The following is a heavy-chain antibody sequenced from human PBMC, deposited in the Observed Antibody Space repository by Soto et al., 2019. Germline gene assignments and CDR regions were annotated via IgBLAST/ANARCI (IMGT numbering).Heavy chain of an antibody. V-gene: IGHV3-30*04. CDR3: AIDAYFDF. Sequence: QVHLVESGGGVVQPGRSLRLSCAASGFTFSNYPIHWVRQAPGKGLEWVAVISFDGNNEYYADSVRGRFTISRDNSKSTVNLQMNTLTPEDAAVYYCAIDAYFDFWGQGTLVTVSS. CDR2: ISFDGNNE. J-gene: IGHJ4*02. CDR1: GFTFSNYP. D-gene: IGHD3-16*01.